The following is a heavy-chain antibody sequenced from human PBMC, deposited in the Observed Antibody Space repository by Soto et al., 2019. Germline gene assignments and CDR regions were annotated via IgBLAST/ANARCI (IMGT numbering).Heavy chain of an antibody. Sequence: QVQLVESGGGVVQPGRSLRLSCTASGFTFSSYAMHWVRQAPGKGLEWVAVISYDGSNKYYADSVKGRFTISRDNSKNTLFLQMNSLRAEDTVVYYCARPDYGSGSYPDYWGQGTLVTVSS. D-gene: IGHD3-10*01. V-gene: IGHV3-30-3*01. CDR3: ARPDYGSGSYPDY. CDR2: ISYDGSNK. J-gene: IGHJ4*02. CDR1: GFTFSSYA.